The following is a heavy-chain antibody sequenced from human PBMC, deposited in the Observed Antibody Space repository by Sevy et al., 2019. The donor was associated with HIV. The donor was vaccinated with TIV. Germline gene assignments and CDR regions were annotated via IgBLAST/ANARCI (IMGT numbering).Heavy chain of an antibody. CDR3: AGENAWGRGYS. J-gene: IGHJ4*02. CDR1: GGSITSLY. V-gene: IGHV4-59*08. D-gene: IGHD1-26*01. CDR2: IYYNGHI. Sequence: SETPSLTCTVSGGSITSLYWNWIRQPPGKGLEWIANIYYNGHINYNPSLKSRVTFSLDTSKNQFSLRLSSVTAADRAMYYCAGENAWGRGYSWGQGTLVTVSS.